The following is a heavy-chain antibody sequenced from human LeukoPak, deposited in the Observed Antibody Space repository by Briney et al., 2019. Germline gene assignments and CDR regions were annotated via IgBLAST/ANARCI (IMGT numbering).Heavy chain of an antibody. CDR2: INHSGST. CDR1: GGSFSDYY. CDR3: ARARLRYFDWLEWFDP. Sequence: SETLSLTCAVYGGSFSDYYWSWIRQPPGKGLEWIGEINHSGSTNYNPSLKSRVTISVDTSKSQFSLKLSSVTAADTAVYYCARARLRYFDWLEWFDPWGQGTLVTVSS. V-gene: IGHV4-34*01. J-gene: IGHJ5*02. D-gene: IGHD3-9*01.